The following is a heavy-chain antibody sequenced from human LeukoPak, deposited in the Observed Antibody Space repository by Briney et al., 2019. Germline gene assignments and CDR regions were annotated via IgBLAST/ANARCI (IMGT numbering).Heavy chain of an antibody. D-gene: IGHD2-15*01. CDR2: IWYDGSNK. Sequence: GGSLRLSCAASGFTFSSYGMHWVRQAPGKGLEWVAVIWYDGSNKYYADSVKGRFTISRDNSKNTLYLQMNSLRAEDTAVYYCARELDCSGGSCYSPPGPWGQGTLVTVSS. J-gene: IGHJ5*02. CDR3: ARELDCSGGSCYSPPGP. CDR1: GFTFSSYG. V-gene: IGHV3-33*01.